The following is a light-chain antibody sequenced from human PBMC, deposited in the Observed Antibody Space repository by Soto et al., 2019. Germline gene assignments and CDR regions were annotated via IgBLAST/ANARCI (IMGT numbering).Light chain of an antibody. CDR1: QSVSSSY. CDR3: QQYGSSPPWT. J-gene: IGKJ1*01. Sequence: EIVLTQSPGTLSLSPGERATLSCRASQSVSSSYLAWYQQKPGQAPRLLIYGASSRATGIPDRLSGSGSGTDFTHTISRLEPEDFAMYYCQQYGSSPPWTFGQGTKVEIK. CDR2: GAS. V-gene: IGKV3-20*01.